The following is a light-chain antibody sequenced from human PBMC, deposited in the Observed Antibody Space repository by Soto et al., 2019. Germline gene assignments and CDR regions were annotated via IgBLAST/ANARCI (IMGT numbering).Light chain of an antibody. Sequence: QSVLTQPPSVSGAPGQRVTISCTGSSSNIGAGYDVHWYQQLPGTAPKLLIYGNSNRPSGVPDRFSGSKSGTSASLAITGLQGEDEADYYCPSYDSSLSGWVFGGGTTLTVL. CDR3: PSYDSSLSGWV. V-gene: IGLV1-40*01. CDR2: GNS. J-gene: IGLJ3*02. CDR1: SSNIGAGYD.